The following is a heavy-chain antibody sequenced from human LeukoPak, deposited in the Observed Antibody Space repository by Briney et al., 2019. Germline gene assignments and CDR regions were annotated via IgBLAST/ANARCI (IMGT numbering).Heavy chain of an antibody. CDR1: GFTFSSYA. D-gene: IGHD3-22*01. CDR3: ALSSRMAYDSSGYSIY. Sequence: PGGSLRLSCAASGFTFSSYAMSWVRQAPGKGLEWVSAISGSGGSTYYADSVKGRFTISRDNSKNTLYLQMNSLRAEDTAVYYCALSSRMAYDSSGYSIYWGQGTLVTVSS. V-gene: IGHV3-23*01. CDR2: ISGSGGST. J-gene: IGHJ4*02.